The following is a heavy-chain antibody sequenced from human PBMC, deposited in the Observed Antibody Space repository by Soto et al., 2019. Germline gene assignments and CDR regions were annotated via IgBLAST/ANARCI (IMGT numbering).Heavy chain of an antibody. CDR1: GGSVSSGSYY. V-gene: IGHV4-61*01. CDR3: ARSGYCTNGVCYTPFDY. D-gene: IGHD2-8*01. CDR2: IYYSGST. Sequence: PSETLSLTCTVSGGSVSSGSYYWSWIRQPPGKGLEWIGYIYYSGSTYYNPSLKSRVTISVDTSKNQFSLKLSSVTAADTAVYYCARSGYCTNGVCYTPFDYWGQGTLVTVSS. J-gene: IGHJ4*02.